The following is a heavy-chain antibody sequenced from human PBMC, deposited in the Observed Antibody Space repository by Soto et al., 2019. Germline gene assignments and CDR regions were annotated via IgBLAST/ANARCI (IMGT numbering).Heavy chain of an antibody. CDR2: ISWNSGSI. CDR1: GFTFDDYA. Sequence: GGSLRLSCAASGFTFDDYAMHWVRQAPGKGLEWVSGISWNSGSIGYADAVKGRFTISRDNAKNSMYLQMNSLRAEDTALYYCAKDISATVTTYLFDYWGQGTLVTVSS. V-gene: IGHV3-9*01. D-gene: IGHD4-17*01. J-gene: IGHJ4*02. CDR3: AKDISATVTTYLFDY.